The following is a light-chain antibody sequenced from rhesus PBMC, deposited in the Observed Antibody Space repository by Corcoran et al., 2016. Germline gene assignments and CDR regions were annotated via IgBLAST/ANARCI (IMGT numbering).Light chain of an antibody. CDR1: QNIYSN. V-gene: IGKV1S12*01. CDR3: QHYYDNPLT. CDR2: AAS. Sequence: DIQMTQSPSALSASVGDRVTISCRASQNIYSNLAWYPQNPGKAPKLLIYAASSLQTGIPSRFSGIVSVTDFTLTISSLQPEDSSAYYCQHYYDNPLTFGGGTKVEIK. J-gene: IGKJ4*01.